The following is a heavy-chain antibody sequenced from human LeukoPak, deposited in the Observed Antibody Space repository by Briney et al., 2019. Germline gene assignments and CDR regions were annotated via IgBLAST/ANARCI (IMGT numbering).Heavy chain of an antibody. CDR3: ALLSGGTFDY. CDR1: GFVVTANY. CDR2: ISIGGDT. J-gene: IGHJ4*02. D-gene: IGHD2/OR15-2a*01. V-gene: IGHV3-53*01. Sequence: GGSLRLSCAGSGFVVTANYLAWARQAPGKGLEWVSTISIGGDTYYGDSVKGRSAISRDESTNTLSLHLDSLRVEDMGVYYCALLSGGTFDYWGQGAQVTVAS.